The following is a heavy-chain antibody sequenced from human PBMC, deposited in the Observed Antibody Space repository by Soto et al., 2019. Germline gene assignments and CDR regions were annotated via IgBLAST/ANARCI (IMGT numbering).Heavy chain of an antibody. D-gene: IGHD2-8*02. CDR3: ARRHSVLGSTGFDY. J-gene: IGHJ4*02. Sequence: QVQLVQSGAEKKKPGASVKVSCKASGYTFTTYAIHWVRQAPGQRLEWMGWINTGNGNTKYSQKFQGRVTFTRDTXXSTAYMELSSLRSEDKAVYYCARRHSVLGSTGFDYWGQGTLVTVSS. CDR2: INTGNGNT. CDR1: GYTFTTYA. V-gene: IGHV1-3*04.